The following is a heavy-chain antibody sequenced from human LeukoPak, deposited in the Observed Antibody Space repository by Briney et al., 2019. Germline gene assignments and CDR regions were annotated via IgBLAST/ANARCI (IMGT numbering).Heavy chain of an antibody. V-gene: IGHV1-69*04. CDR2: IIPILGIA. CDR1: GCTFSIYA. J-gene: IGHJ5*02. CDR3: ARGATMVRGVITGGYNWFDP. D-gene: IGHD3-10*01. Sequence: ASVKVSCKASGCTFSIYAISWVRQAPGQGLEWMGRIIPILGIANYAQKFQGRVTITAYKSTSTDYMELSSLRSEDTAVYYCARGATMVRGVITGGYNWFDPWGQGTLVTVSS.